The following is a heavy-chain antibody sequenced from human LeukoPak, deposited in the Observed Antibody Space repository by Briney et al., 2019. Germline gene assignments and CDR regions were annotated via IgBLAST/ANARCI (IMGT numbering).Heavy chain of an antibody. J-gene: IGHJ4*02. D-gene: IGHD6-13*01. Sequence: SETLSLTCTVSGGSISSYYWSWIRQPPGKGLEWIGYIYYSGSTNYNPSLKSRVTMSVDTSKNQFSLKLSSVTAADTAVYYCARVSTIAAAGIDYWGQGTLVTVSS. V-gene: IGHV4-59*12. CDR2: IYYSGST. CDR1: GGSISSYY. CDR3: ARVSTIAAAGIDY.